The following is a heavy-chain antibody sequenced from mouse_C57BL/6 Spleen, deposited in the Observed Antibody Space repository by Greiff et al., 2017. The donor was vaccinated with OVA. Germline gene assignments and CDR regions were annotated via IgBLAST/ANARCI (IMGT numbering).Heavy chain of an antibody. CDR3: ARLEGAMDY. CDR1: GYTFTSYW. CDR2: IDPSDSYT. V-gene: IGHV1-59*01. Sequence: VQLQQPGAELVRPGTSVKLSCKASGYTFTSYWMHWVKQRPGQGLEWIGVIDPSDSYTNYNQKFKGKATLTVDTSSSTAYMQLSSLTSEDSAVYYCARLEGAMDYWGQGTSVTVSS. J-gene: IGHJ4*01.